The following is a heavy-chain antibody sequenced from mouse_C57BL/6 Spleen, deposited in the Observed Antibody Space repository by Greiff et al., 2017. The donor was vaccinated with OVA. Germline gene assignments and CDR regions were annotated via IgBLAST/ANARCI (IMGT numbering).Heavy chain of an antibody. Sequence: QVQLQQSGAELVKPGASVKISCKASGYAFSSYWMNWVKQRPGKGLEWIGKIYPGDGDTNYNGKFKGKATLTADKSSSTAYMQLSSLTSEDSAVYFCARSAIYYYGSSPSCFDYWGQGTTLTVSS. CDR1: GYAFSSYW. J-gene: IGHJ2*01. D-gene: IGHD1-1*01. CDR3: ARSAIYYYGSSPSCFDY. CDR2: IYPGDGDT. V-gene: IGHV1-80*01.